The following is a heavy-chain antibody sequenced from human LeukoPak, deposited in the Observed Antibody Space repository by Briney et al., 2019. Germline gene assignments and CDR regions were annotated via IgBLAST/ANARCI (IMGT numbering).Heavy chain of an antibody. CDR1: EFTFSNEW. Sequence: GSLRLSCAASEFTFSNEWTSWIRQPPGKGLEWIGEINHSGSTNYNPSLKSRVTISVDTSKNQFSLKLSSVTAADTAVYYCARGRKYYYDSSGYYYFDYWGQGTLVTVSS. CDR2: INHSGST. D-gene: IGHD3-22*01. J-gene: IGHJ4*02. CDR3: ARGRKYYYDSSGYYYFDY. V-gene: IGHV4-34*01.